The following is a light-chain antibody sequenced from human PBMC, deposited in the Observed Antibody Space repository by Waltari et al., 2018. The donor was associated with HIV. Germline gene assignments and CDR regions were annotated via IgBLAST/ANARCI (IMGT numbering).Light chain of an antibody. CDR3: CSYVSNVI. V-gene: IGLV2-23*02. CDR1: SSDVATYKL. Sequence: QSSLTQPASVSGSPGQSITISCTRTSSDVATYKLVSWYQQHPGKAPKLMIYEVSKRPSGVSDRFSGSKSGDTASLTISGLQAEDEADYYCCSYVSNVIFGGGTKLTVL. J-gene: IGLJ2*01. CDR2: EVS.